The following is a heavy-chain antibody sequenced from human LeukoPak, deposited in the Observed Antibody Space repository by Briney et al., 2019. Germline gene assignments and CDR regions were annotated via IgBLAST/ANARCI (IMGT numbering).Heavy chain of an antibody. CDR2: IKQDGSEK. V-gene: IGHV3-7*03. J-gene: IGHJ4*02. CDR1: GFTFSSYW. CDR3: ARASYSYGYSFDY. D-gene: IGHD5-18*01. Sequence: GGSLRLSCAASGFTFSSYWMSWGRQAPGKGLEGVANIKQDGSEKYYVDSVKGRFTISRDNAKNSLYLPMNSLRAEDTAVYYCARASYSYGYSFDYWGQGTLVTVSS.